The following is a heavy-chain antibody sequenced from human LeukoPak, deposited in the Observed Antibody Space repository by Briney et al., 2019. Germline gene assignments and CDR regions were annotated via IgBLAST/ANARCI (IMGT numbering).Heavy chain of an antibody. V-gene: IGHV4-34*01. CDR2: INHSGST. J-gene: IGHJ4*02. CDR3: ARTLVVPAVKRGYFDY. Sequence: PSETLSLTCAVYGGSFSGYYWSWIRQPPGKGLEWIGEINHSGSTNYNPSLRSRVTISVDTSKNQFSLKLSSVTAADTAVYYCARTLVVPAVKRGYFDYWGQGTLVTVSS. CDR1: GGSFSGYY. D-gene: IGHD2-2*01.